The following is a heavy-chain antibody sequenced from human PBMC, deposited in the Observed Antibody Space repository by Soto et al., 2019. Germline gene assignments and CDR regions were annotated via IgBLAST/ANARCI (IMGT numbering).Heavy chain of an antibody. D-gene: IGHD3-22*01. V-gene: IGHV4-39*01. Sequence: SETLSLTCSVCGDFISNTTCYWGWVRQAPGKGLEWVGSIYFSGSGTSHYNPSLKSRDTISVDTSKNQFSLKLTSVNAADTSVYYCERQRYSFGNSGYYLFDYWGQGTMVTVYS. CDR2: IYFSGSGTS. CDR1: GDFISNTTCY. J-gene: IGHJ4*02. CDR3: ERQRYSFGNSGYYLFDY.